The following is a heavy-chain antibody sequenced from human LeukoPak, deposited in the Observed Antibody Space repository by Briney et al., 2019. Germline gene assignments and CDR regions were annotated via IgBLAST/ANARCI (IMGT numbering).Heavy chain of an antibody. Sequence: SETLSLTRTVSGGSISSYYWSWIRQPPGKGLEWIGYIYYSGSTNYNPSLKSRVTISVDTSKNQFSLKLSSVTAADTAVYYCARVAVAGTIDYWGQGTLVTVSS. J-gene: IGHJ4*02. D-gene: IGHD6-19*01. CDR2: IYYSGST. V-gene: IGHV4-59*01. CDR1: GGSISSYY. CDR3: ARVAVAGTIDY.